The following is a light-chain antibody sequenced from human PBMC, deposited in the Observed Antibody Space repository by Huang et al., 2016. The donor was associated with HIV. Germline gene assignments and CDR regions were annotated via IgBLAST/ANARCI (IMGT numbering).Light chain of an antibody. V-gene: IGKV1-39*01. Sequence: DIQMTKYPSSLSASVGDRVTIICRASQNINNYLHWYQQKPGKAPSLLIYGASSLQSGVPSRFSGSGSGTVFILTITGLQPEDFASYYCQQSYSSWTFGQGTRVDVK. CDR3: QQSYSSWT. J-gene: IGKJ1*01. CDR2: GAS. CDR1: QNINNY.